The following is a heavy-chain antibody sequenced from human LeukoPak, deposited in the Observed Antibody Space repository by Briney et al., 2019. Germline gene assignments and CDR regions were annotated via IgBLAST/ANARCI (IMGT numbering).Heavy chain of an antibody. CDR3: AREITMVRGAPYYMDV. D-gene: IGHD3-10*01. CDR1: GFTFTGCG. J-gene: IGHJ6*03. V-gene: IGHV3-33*01. Sequence: PGGSLRLSCAASGFTFTGCGMHWVRQAPGKGLEWVALIRYDGSTTYYADSVKGRFTISRDNSKNTLYLQMNSLRAEDTAVYYCAREITMVRGAPYYMDVWGKGTTVTVSS. CDR2: IRYDGSTT.